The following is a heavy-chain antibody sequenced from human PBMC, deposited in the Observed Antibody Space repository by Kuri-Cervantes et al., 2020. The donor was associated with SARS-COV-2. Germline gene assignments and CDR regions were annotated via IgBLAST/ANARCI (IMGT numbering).Heavy chain of an antibody. Sequence: ASVKVSCKASGYTFTGYYMHWVRQAPGQGLEWMGWINPNSGGTNYAQKFQGWVTMTRDTSISTAYMELSRLRSDDTAVYYCARELVVVPAAEQKWYYYYGMDVWGQGTTVTVSS. CDR3: ARELVVVPAAEQKWYYYYGMDV. CDR1: GYTFTGYY. D-gene: IGHD2-2*01. CDR2: INPNSGGT. J-gene: IGHJ6*02. V-gene: IGHV1-2*04.